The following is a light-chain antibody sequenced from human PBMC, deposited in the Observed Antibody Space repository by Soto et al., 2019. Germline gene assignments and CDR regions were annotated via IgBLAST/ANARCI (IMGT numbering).Light chain of an antibody. CDR1: QRVSSNY. J-gene: IGKJ1*01. V-gene: IGKV3-20*01. Sequence: EIVLTQSPGTLSLSPGDRATLSCRASQRVSSNYLAWYQQRPGQAPRLLIYGASSRATGIPDRFSGSGPGTDFTLTINRLEPEDFAVYYCQQYGSSSWTFGQGTKVDI. CDR3: QQYGSSSWT. CDR2: GAS.